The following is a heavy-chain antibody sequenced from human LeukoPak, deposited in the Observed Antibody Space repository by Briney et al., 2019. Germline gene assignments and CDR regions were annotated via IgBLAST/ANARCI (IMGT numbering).Heavy chain of an antibody. CDR1: GGSISSSSYY. Sequence: PSETLSLTCTVSGGSISSSSYYWGWIRQPPGKGLEWIGSIHHSGSTYYNPSLKSRVTISVDTSKNQFSLKLSSVTAADTAVYYCARDRNWYFDYWGQGTLVTVSS. CDR3: ARDRNWYFDY. V-gene: IGHV4-39*07. D-gene: IGHD1-1*01. CDR2: IHHSGST. J-gene: IGHJ4*02.